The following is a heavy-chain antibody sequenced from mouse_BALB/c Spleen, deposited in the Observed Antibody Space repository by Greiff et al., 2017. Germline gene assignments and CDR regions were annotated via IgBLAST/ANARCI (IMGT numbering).Heavy chain of an antibody. J-gene: IGHJ4*01. D-gene: IGHD2-4*01. V-gene: IGHV5-4*02. Sequence: EVKLMESGGGLVKPGGSLKLSCAASGFTFSDYYMYWVRRTPDKRLEWVATISDGGSYTYYPDSVKGRFTISRDNAKNNLYLQMSSLKSEDTAMYYCERGDDYDGVAMDDWGQGTSVTVSS. CDR1: GFTFSDYY. CDR3: ERGDDYDGVAMDD. CDR2: ISDGGSYT.